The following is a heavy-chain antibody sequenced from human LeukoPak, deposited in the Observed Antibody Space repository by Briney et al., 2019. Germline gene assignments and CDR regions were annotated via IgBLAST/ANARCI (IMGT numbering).Heavy chain of an antibody. J-gene: IGHJ4*02. CDR2: ITASGGST. CDR1: GFTFRNSV. V-gene: IGHV3-23*01. Sequence: PGGSLRLSCAASGFTFRNSVMSWVRQAPGKGLEWVSSITASGGSTYYADSVKGRFTVSRDNSKNTLYLQMNSLTVEDTAVYYCAPGSNWLGYFDYWGQGTLVTVSS. D-gene: IGHD1-26*01. CDR3: APGSNWLGYFDY.